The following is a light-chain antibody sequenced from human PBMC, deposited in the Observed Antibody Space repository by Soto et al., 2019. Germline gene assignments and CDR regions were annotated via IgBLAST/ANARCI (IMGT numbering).Light chain of an antibody. CDR3: SSYAGSSNV. CDR2: EVN. Sequence: QSVLTQRRSVSGSPGQSVTTSCTGTSSDVGGYNYVSWYQQHPGKAPKLMIYEVNKRPSGVPDRFSGSKSGNTASLTVSGLQAEDEADYYCSSYAGSSNVFGTGTKVTVL. V-gene: IGLV2-8*01. CDR1: SSDVGGYNY. J-gene: IGLJ1*01.